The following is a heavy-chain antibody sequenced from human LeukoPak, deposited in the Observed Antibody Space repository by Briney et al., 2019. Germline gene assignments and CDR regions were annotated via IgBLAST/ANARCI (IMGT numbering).Heavy chain of an antibody. Sequence: PSETLSLTCTVSGYSISSGYYWGWIRQPPGKGLEWIGSIYHSGGTYYNPSLKSRVTISVDTSKNQFSLKLSSVTAADTAVYYCARQGRSDYFDYWGQGTLVTVSS. CDR1: GYSISSGYY. J-gene: IGHJ4*02. V-gene: IGHV4-38-2*02. CDR2: IYHSGGT. D-gene: IGHD2-15*01. CDR3: ARQGRSDYFDY.